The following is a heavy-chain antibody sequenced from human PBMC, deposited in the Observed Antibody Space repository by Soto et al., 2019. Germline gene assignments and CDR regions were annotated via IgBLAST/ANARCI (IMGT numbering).Heavy chain of an antibody. CDR1: GGSIDSGDYY. Sequence: PSETLSLTCTVSGGSIDSGDYYWSWIRQPPGKGLEWIGYVYYSGTTNYNPFLKSRVTLSLDKSKNQFSLKMNSVTAADTAVYYCAAGYTTGPDAFDIWGQGTMVTVSS. CDR3: AAGYTTGPDAFDI. J-gene: IGHJ3*02. D-gene: IGHD6-13*01. CDR2: VYYSGTT. V-gene: IGHV4-61*08.